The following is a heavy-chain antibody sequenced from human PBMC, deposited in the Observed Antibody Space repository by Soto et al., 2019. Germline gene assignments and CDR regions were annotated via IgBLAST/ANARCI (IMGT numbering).Heavy chain of an antibody. CDR3: ARGRTRRTYNWFDP. J-gene: IGHJ5*02. CDR1: GYTFTSYD. D-gene: IGHD1-1*01. V-gene: IGHV1-8*01. CDR2: MNPNSGNT. Sequence: ASVKVSCKASGYTFTSYDINWVRQATGQGLEWMGWMNPNSGNTGYAQKFQGRVTMTRNTSISTAYMELSSLRSEDTAVYYCARGRTRRTYNWFDPWGQGTLVTVSS.